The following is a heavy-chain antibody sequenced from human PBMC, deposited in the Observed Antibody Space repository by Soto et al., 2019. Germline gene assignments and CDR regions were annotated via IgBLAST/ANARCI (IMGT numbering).Heavy chain of an antibody. CDR3: ARDSGAKLSSS. D-gene: IGHD6-13*01. V-gene: IGHV1-69*13. CDR2: IVPIYRTA. CDR1: GGTFSSYR. J-gene: IGHJ4*02. Sequence: SVKVSCKASGGTFSSYRFNWVRQARGQGLEWLGGIVPIYRTADYAQKFQGRVTITADESTRTVYLELSSLKSQDTALYYCARDSGAKLSSSWGQGTLVTVS.